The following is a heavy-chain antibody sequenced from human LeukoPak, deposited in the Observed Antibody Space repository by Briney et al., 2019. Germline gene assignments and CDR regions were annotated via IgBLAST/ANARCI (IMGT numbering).Heavy chain of an antibody. CDR3: ARYIVLMVYARNWFDP. CDR1: GGSISSGDYY. Sequence: SQTLSPTCTVSGGSISSGDYYWSWIRQPPGKGLEWIGYIYYSGSTYYNPSLKSRVTISVDTSKNQFSLKLSSVTAADTAVYYCARYIVLMVYARNWFDPWGQGTLVTVSS. D-gene: IGHD2-8*01. V-gene: IGHV4-30-4*01. J-gene: IGHJ5*02. CDR2: IYYSGST.